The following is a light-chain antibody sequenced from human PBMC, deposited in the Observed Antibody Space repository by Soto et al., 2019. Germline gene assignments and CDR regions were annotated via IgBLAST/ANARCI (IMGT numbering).Light chain of an antibody. J-gene: IGKJ4*01. CDR1: QSISSF. V-gene: IGKV3-11*01. Sequence: VLAQPASVSGSPGQSITISCRASQSISSFLTWYQQKPGQAPRLLIYDASTRATGIPARFSGTGSGTDFTLTISSLEPEDFAVYYCQQRSDWPPLTFGGGTKVDIK. CDR3: QQRSDWPPLT. CDR2: DAS.